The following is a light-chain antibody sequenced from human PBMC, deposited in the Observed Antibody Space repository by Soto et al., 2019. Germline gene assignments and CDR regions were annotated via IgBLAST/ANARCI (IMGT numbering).Light chain of an antibody. V-gene: IGLV1-40*01. CDR3: AAWDDSLNGPV. J-gene: IGLJ3*02. CDR1: SSNIGAIYD. Sequence: QSVLTQPPSVSGAPGQRVTISCTGSSSNIGAIYDVQWYQQLPGAAPKLLIYGNTNRPSGVPDRFSGSKSGTSASLAITGLQAEDEADYYCAAWDDSLNGPVFGGGTKLTVL. CDR2: GNT.